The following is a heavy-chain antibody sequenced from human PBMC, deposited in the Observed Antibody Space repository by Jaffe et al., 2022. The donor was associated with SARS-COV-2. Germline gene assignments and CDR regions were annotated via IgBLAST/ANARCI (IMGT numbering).Heavy chain of an antibody. CDR1: GFTFSSYA. J-gene: IGHJ4*02. Sequence: EVQLLESGGGLVQPGGSLRLSCAASGFTFSSYAMSWVRQAPGKGLEWVSAISGSGGSTYYADSVKGRFTISRDNSKNTLYLQMNSLRAEDTAVYYCALSSSGWYDLYYFDYWGQGTLVTVSS. D-gene: IGHD6-19*01. V-gene: IGHV3-23*01. CDR2: ISGSGGST. CDR3: ALSSSGWYDLYYFDY.